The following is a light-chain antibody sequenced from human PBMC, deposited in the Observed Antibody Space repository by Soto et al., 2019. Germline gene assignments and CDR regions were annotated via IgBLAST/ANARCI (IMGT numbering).Light chain of an antibody. CDR1: SSDVGGYNY. CDR2: DVS. CDR3: CSYAGSYTVV. Sequence: QSALTQPRSVSGSPGQSVTISCTGTSSDVGGYNYVSWYQQHPGKATKLMIYDVSKRPSGVHDRFSGSKSGNTASLTISGLQAEDEADYYCCSYAGSYTVVFGGGTKLTVL. J-gene: IGLJ2*01. V-gene: IGLV2-11*01.